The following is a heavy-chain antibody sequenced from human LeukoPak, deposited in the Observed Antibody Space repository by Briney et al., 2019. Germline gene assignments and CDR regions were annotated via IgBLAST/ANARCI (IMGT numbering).Heavy chain of an antibody. D-gene: IGHD1-14*01. V-gene: IGHV3-33*01. J-gene: IGHJ6*03. Sequence: GGALRLPSAASGCSFSRHGSHWVRQAPAKKLEGVAVIWYYGRSKYYGDSAVGRFTISRDDFDNTLHLQMNSMKAEDQAMYCYSKSEAEGGTGDYIDVWGKGTTVTVSS. CDR3: SKSEAEGGTGDYIDV. CDR1: GCSFSRHG. CDR2: IWYYGRSK.